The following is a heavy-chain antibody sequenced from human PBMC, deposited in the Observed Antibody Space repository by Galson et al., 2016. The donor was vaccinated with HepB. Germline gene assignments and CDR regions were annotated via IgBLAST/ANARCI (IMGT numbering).Heavy chain of an antibody. CDR1: GFTFSSYG. D-gene: IGHD2-15*01. J-gene: IGHJ6*02. Sequence: SLRLSCAASGFTFSSYGMHWVRQAPGKGLEWVAVIWYDGSNKYYADSVKGRFTISRDNSKNTLYLQMNSLRAEDTAVYYCARDSSYCSGGSCYSFTPYYYGMDVWGQGTTVTVSS. CDR2: IWYDGSNK. V-gene: IGHV3-33*01. CDR3: ARDSSYCSGGSCYSFTPYYYGMDV.